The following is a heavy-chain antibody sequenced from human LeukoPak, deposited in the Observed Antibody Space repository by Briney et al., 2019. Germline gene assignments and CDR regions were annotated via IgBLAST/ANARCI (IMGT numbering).Heavy chain of an antibody. CDR3: ARVLAVAVSYFDY. CDR1: GYSISSGYY. D-gene: IGHD6-19*01. CDR2: IYHSGST. V-gene: IGHV4-38-2*02. Sequence: SETLSLTCTVSGYSISSGYYWGWIRPPPGKGLEWIGSIYHSGSTYYNPSLKSRVTISVDTSKNQFSLKLSSVTAADTAVYYCARVLAVAVSYFDYWGQGTLVTVSS. J-gene: IGHJ4*02.